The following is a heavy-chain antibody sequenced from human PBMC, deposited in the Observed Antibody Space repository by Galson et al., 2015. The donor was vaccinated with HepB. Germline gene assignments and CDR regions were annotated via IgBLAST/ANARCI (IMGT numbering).Heavy chain of an antibody. J-gene: IGHJ4*02. Sequence: SLRLSCAASGFAFEHLWMHWVRQVPGKGLVWVSRITSDGSDTKYADFVEGRFTVSRDNVKNTLFLQMNSLRPEDTAIYYCVRDVPTAFLDYWGQGTQVTVSS. D-gene: IGHD4-11*01. V-gene: IGHV3-74*03. CDR3: VRDVPTAFLDY. CDR1: GFAFEHLW. CDR2: ITSDGSDT.